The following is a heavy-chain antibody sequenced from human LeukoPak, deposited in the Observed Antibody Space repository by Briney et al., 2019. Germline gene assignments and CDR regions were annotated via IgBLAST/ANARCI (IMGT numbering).Heavy chain of an antibody. CDR2: ISGSGGST. J-gene: IGHJ4*02. V-gene: IGHV3-23*01. CDR3: AKTDIVVVVAAIPDFDY. D-gene: IGHD2-15*01. CDR1: GCTFSSYA. Sequence: GGSLRLSCAASGCTFSSYAMSWVRQGPGKGLELVSAISGSGGSTYYADSVKGRFTISRDNSKNTLYLQMNSLRAEDTAVYYCAKTDIVVVVAAIPDFDYWGQGTLVTVSS.